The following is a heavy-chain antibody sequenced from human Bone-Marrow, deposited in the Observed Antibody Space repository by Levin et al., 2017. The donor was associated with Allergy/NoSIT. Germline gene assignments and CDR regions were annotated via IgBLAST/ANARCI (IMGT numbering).Heavy chain of an antibody. J-gene: IGHJ3*02. V-gene: IGHV4-59*01. CDR3: ARSSKGHYDAFDI. D-gene: IGHD3-3*02. CDR1: GDSIRTYY. Sequence: SQTLSLTCIVSGDSIRTYYWSWIRPPSGKGLEWIGYISNTGSATYNPSLKSRLTISVDTSNNQFSLKLSSVTTVDTAVYYCARSSKGHYDAFDIWGQGTMVTVSS. CDR2: ISNTGSA.